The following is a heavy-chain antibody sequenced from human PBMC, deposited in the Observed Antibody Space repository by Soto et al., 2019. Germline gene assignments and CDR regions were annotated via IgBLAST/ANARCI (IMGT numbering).Heavy chain of an antibody. CDR2: IYHSGST. V-gene: IGHV4-4*02. CDR3: ARVLSTATTTHYGMNV. D-gene: IGHD4-17*01. CDR1: GGSISSSNW. Sequence: SETLSLTCVVSGGSISSSNWWSWVRQPPGKGLEWIGEIYHSGSTNYNPSLKSRVTISVDKSKNQFSLKLSSVTAADTAVYYCARVLSTATTTHYGMNVWGQGTTVTVSS. J-gene: IGHJ6*02.